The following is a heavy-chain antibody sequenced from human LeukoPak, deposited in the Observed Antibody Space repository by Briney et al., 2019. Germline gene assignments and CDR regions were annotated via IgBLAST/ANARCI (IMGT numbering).Heavy chain of an antibody. CDR2: ISAYNGNT. Sequence: ASVKVSCKASGYTFTSYGISWVRQAPGQGLEWMGGISAYNGNTNYAQKLQGRVTMTTDTSTSTAYMELRSLRSDDTAVYYCARGLWFGELLGALVYWGQGTLVTVSS. V-gene: IGHV1-18*01. J-gene: IGHJ4*02. D-gene: IGHD3-10*01. CDR3: ARGLWFGELLGALVY. CDR1: GYTFTSYG.